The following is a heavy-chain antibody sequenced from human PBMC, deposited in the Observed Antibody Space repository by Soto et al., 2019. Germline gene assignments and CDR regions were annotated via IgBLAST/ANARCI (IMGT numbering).Heavy chain of an antibody. D-gene: IGHD2-2*01. Sequence: SETLSLTCTVSGGSISSYYWSWIRQPPGKGLEWIGYIYYSGSTNYNPSPKSRVTISVDTSKNQFSLKLSSVTAADTAVYYCARGIVDVVVPAALFDPWGQGTLVTVSS. V-gene: IGHV4-59*01. CDR1: GGSISSYY. J-gene: IGHJ5*02. CDR2: IYYSGST. CDR3: ARGIVDVVVPAALFDP.